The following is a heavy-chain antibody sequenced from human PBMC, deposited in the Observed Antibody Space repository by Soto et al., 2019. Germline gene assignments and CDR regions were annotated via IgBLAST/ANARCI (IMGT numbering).Heavy chain of an antibody. CDR3: ARSVAVPGAHIDY. V-gene: IGHV4-59*01. CDR1: GGSISGSY. J-gene: IGHJ4*02. Sequence: SETLSLTCSVSGGSISGSYWSWIRQSPGKGLEWLGYVYYTRSTNYSPSLRSRVSISVDTSKNEFSLRLSSVTAADTAVYFCARSVAVPGAHIDYWGQGTQVTVSS. CDR2: VYYTRST. D-gene: IGHD6-19*01.